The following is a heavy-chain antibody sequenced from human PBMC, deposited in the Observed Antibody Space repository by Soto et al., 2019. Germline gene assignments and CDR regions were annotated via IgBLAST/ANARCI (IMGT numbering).Heavy chain of an antibody. CDR2: INPNSGGA. V-gene: IGHV1-2*02. J-gene: IGHJ6*02. CDR3: ARGGYCSSISCYEGCYYGMDV. CDR1: GYSFTDYY. Sequence: GASVKVSCKASGYSFTDYYLHWVRQAPGQGLQWMGWINPNSGGANYAQKFQGRVTMTRDTSTSTAYMELSSLRSDDTAVFYCARGGYCSSISCYEGCYYGMDVWGQGTTVTVSS. D-gene: IGHD2-2*01.